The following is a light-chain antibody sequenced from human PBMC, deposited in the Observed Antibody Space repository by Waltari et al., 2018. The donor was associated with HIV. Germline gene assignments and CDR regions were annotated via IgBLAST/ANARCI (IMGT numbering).Light chain of an antibody. CDR2: ENN. CDR1: GSNIGNHY. J-gene: IGLJ1*01. CDR3: GTKDDNIILGL. V-gene: IGLV1-51*01. Sequence: QPVLTQPPSVSASPGQNVTVSCSGSGSNIGNHYVSWYQQFPGKAPRLLFYENNPRPFGTPGRFFASKSGPTATLDITRLQIGDEADYYCGTKDDNIILGLFGTGTWVTVL.